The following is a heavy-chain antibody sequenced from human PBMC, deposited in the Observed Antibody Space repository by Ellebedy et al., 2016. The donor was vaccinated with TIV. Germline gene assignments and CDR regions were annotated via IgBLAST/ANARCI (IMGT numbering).Heavy chain of an antibody. CDR1: GGSISSYY. CDR3: ARGGTEYDFWSGSLMDV. J-gene: IGHJ6*02. V-gene: IGHV4-59*01. Sequence: MPSETLSLTCTVSGGSISSYYWSWIRQPTGKGLEWIGYIYYSGSTNYNPSLKSRVTISVDTSKNQFSLKLSSVTAADTAVYYCARGGTEYDFWSGSLMDVWGQGTTVTVSS. CDR2: IYYSGST. D-gene: IGHD3-3*01.